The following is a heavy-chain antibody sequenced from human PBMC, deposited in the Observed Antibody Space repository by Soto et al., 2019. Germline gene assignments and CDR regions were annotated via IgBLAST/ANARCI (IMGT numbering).Heavy chain of an antibody. J-gene: IGHJ6*02. CDR3: ARGTGTTSQDYYYYYGMDV. CDR2: IYYSGST. Sequence: QVQLQESGPGLVKPSQTLSLTCTVSGGSISSGGYYWSWIRQHPGKGLEWIGYIYYSGSTYYNPSLKSRVNISVEKFKNQFSLKLSSVTAAETGVYYWARGTGTTSQDYYYYYGMDVWGQGTTVTVSS. D-gene: IGHD1-7*01. V-gene: IGHV4-31*03. CDR1: GGSISSGGYY.